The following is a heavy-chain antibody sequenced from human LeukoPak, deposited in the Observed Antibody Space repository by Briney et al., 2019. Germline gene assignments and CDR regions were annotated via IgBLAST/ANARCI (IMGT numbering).Heavy chain of an antibody. V-gene: IGHV3-48*03. CDR3: ARSPSSGYDHMDY. D-gene: IGHD5-12*01. Sequence: GGSLRLSCAVSVFTLSSHEMNWVRQAPGKVLEWISYISRSGFTSYYADSVQGRFTISRDDAEHSLYLQMNSRRADDTSVYYCARSPSSGYDHMDYWGRGTLVTVSS. CDR1: VFTLSSHE. CDR2: ISRSGFTS. J-gene: IGHJ4*02.